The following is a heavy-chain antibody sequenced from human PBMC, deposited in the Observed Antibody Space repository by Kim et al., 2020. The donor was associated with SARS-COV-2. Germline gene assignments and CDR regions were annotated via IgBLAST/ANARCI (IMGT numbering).Heavy chain of an antibody. Sequence: KTKYAPEFPGRVTITRDPSANTAYMDLRSLTFEDTAIYYCARDMNPTVYDYWGQGTLVTVSS. V-gene: IGHV1-3*01. CDR3: ARDMNPTVYDY. D-gene: IGHD4-4*01. J-gene: IGHJ4*02. CDR2: KT.